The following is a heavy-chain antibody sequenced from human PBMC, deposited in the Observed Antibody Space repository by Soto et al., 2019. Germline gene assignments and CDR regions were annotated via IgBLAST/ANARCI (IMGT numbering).Heavy chain of an antibody. J-gene: IGHJ4*02. D-gene: IGHD5-12*01. V-gene: IGHV3-23*01. CDR3: AKDHDEDFGYDLDYFDY. CDR2: ISDNGGTT. Sequence: GGSLRLSCAASGFTFSTYAMSWVRQAPGKGLEWVSAISDNGGTTYYANSVMGRFTISRDNSKNTLFLQMNSLRAEDTAFYYCAKDHDEDFGYDLDYFDYWGQGTLVTVSS. CDR1: GFTFSTYA.